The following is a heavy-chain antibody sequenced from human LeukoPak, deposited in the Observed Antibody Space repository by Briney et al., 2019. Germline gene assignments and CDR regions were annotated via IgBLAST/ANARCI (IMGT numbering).Heavy chain of an antibody. Sequence: GSLRLSCAASGFTVSSNYMSWVRRAPGKGLEWVANIKQDGSEKHYVDSVKGRFTISRDNALNSLYLQMNSLRAEDAAIYYCARSIPYGTTWYGRSDYWGQGTLVTVSS. CDR1: GFTVSSNY. J-gene: IGHJ4*02. CDR3: ARSIPYGTTWYGRSDY. CDR2: IKQDGSEK. V-gene: IGHV3-7*03. D-gene: IGHD6-13*01.